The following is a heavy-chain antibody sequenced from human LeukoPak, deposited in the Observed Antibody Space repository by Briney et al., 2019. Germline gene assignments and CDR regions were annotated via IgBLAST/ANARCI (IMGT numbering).Heavy chain of an antibody. V-gene: IGHV3-23*01. Sequence: GGSLRLSCAASGFSFSSYAMSWVRQAPGKGLEWVSVMSGSSGSTSYADSVKGRFTISRDNSKNTLYLQMNSLRAEDTAVYYCAKGTYGYEAPSDYWGQGTLVTVSS. CDR2: MSGSSGST. J-gene: IGHJ4*02. CDR3: AKGTYGYEAPSDY. CDR1: GFSFSSYA. D-gene: IGHD5-18*01.